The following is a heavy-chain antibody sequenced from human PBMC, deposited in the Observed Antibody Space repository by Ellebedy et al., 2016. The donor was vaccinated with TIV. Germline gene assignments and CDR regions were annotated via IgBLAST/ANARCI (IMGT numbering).Heavy chain of an antibody. CDR3: AKVYRIVVVRTDAFDI. Sequence: PGGSLRLSCAASGFTFSTYGMHWVRQAPGKGLEWVAVISYVGNNKYYADSVKGRFTISRDNSKNTLYLQMNSLRAEDTAVYYCAKVYRIVVVRTDAFDIWGQGTMVTVSS. CDR2: ISYVGNNK. CDR1: GFTFSTYG. V-gene: IGHV3-30*18. J-gene: IGHJ3*02. D-gene: IGHD3-22*01.